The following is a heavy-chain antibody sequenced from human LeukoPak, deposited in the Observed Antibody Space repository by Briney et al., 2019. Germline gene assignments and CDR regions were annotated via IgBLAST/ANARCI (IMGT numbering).Heavy chain of an antibody. V-gene: IGHV3-30*04. Sequence: GGSLRLSCAASGFTFSSYAMHWVRQAPGKGLEWVAVISYDGSNKYYADSVKGRFTISRDNSKNTLYLQMNSLRAEDTAVYYCARSSEWELLQLWGRGTLVTVSS. CDR1: GFTFSSYA. CDR3: ARSSEWELLQL. J-gene: IGHJ4*02. D-gene: IGHD1-26*01. CDR2: ISYDGSNK.